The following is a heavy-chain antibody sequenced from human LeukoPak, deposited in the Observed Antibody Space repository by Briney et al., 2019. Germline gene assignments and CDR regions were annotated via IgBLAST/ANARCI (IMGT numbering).Heavy chain of an antibody. CDR1: GYSIASGYY. CDR3: ARGNLFDS. Sequence: SETLSLTCGVSGYSIASGYYWGWIRQPPGKGLEWIGSIYHTGTAYYNPSLQSRVTISVDTSKNQFSPRLTSMTATDTGFYYCARGNLFDSWGQGTLVTVSS. V-gene: IGHV4-38-2*01. D-gene: IGHD4-23*01. CDR2: IYHTGTA. J-gene: IGHJ5*01.